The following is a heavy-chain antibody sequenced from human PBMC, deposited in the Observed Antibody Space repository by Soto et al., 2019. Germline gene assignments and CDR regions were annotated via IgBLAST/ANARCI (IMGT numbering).Heavy chain of an antibody. D-gene: IGHD5-18*01. CDR2: IYYSGST. J-gene: IGHJ4*02. CDR3: ARHTPYVDTAMVFDY. V-gene: IGHV4-59*08. Sequence: SETLSLTCTVSGGSISSYYWSWIRQPPGKGLEWIGYIYYSGSTNYNPSLKSRVTISVDTSKNQFSLKLSSVTAADTAVYYCARHTPYVDTAMVFDYWGQGTLVTVS. CDR1: GGSISSYY.